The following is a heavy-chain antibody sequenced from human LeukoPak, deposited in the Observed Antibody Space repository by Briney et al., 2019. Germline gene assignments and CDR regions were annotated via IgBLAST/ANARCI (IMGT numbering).Heavy chain of an antibody. CDR1: GFTFSSYG. V-gene: IGHV3-30*18. CDR2: ISYDGSNK. CDR3: AKDKGGAADAEYFQH. D-gene: IGHD6-13*01. J-gene: IGHJ1*01. Sequence: PGRSLRLSCAASGFTFSSYGMHWVRQAPGKGLEWVAVISYDGSNKYYADSVKGRFTISRDNSKNTLYLQMNSLRAEDTALYYCAKDKGGAADAEYFQHWGQGTLVTVSS.